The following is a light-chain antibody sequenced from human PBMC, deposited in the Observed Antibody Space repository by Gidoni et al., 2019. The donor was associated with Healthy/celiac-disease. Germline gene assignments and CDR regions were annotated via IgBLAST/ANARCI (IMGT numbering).Light chain of an antibody. CDR2: GAS. Sequence: EIVLTQSPGTLSLSPGERATLSCRARQSVSSSYLAWYQQKPGQAPRLLIYGASSRATGIPDRFSGSGSGTDFTLTISRLEPEDFAVYYCQQYGSSPYIFGQGTKLEIK. CDR3: QQYGSSPYI. V-gene: IGKV3-20*01. CDR1: QSVSSSY. J-gene: IGKJ2*01.